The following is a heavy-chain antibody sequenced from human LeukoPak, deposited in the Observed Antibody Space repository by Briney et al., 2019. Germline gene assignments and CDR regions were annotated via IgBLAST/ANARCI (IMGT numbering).Heavy chain of an antibody. CDR2: IIPIFGTA. CDR1: GGTFSSYA. Sequence: SVKVSCKASGGTFSSYAISWVRQAPGQGLEWMGRIIPIFGTANYAQKFQGRVTITTDESTSTAYMELSSLRSEDTAVYYCAIDKVRGSWFDPWGQGTLVTVSS. J-gene: IGHJ5*02. V-gene: IGHV1-69*05. CDR3: AIDKVRGSWFDP. D-gene: IGHD3-10*01.